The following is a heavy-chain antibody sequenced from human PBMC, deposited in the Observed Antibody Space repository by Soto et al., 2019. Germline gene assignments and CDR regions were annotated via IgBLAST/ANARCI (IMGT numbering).Heavy chain of an antibody. V-gene: IGHV1-69*06. CDR2: IIPIFGTA. J-gene: IGHJ4*02. CDR1: GGTFSSYA. D-gene: IGHD6-19*01. Sequence: QVQPVQSGAEVKKPGSSVKVSCKASGGTFSSYAISWVRQAPGQGLEWMGGIIPIFGTANYAQKFQGRVTITADKSTSTAYMELSSLRSEDTAVYYCAREGQGIAVAGNFDYWGQGTLVTVSS. CDR3: AREGQGIAVAGNFDY.